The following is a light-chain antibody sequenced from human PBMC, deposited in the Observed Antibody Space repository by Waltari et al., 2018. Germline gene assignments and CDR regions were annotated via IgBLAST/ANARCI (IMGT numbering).Light chain of an antibody. J-gene: IGLJ1*01. Sequence: QSALTKPASVSGSPGQSITISCTGTSSDVGSYNLVSWYQQYPGKAPKLMIYEGSKWPSGVSNRFSGSKSGNTASLTISGLQAEDEADYYCCSYAGSSTFYVFGTGTKVTVL. CDR3: CSYAGSSTFYV. V-gene: IGLV2-23*01. CDR2: EGS. CDR1: SSDVGSYNL.